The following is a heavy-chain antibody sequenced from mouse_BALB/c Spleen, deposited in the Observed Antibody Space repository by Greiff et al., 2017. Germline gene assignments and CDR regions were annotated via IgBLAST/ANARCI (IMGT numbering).Heavy chain of an antibody. Sequence: EVMLVESGGGLVKPGGSLKLSCAASGFTFSSYAMSWVRQTPEKRLEWVASISSGGSTYYPDSVKGRFTISRDNARNILYLQMSSLRSEDTAMYYCASACDDGSSSHWCFDVWGAGTTVTVSS. CDR1: GFTFSSYA. CDR3: ASACDDGSSSHWCFDV. D-gene: IGHD1-1*01. CDR2: ISSGGST. V-gene: IGHV5-6-5*01. J-gene: IGHJ1*01.